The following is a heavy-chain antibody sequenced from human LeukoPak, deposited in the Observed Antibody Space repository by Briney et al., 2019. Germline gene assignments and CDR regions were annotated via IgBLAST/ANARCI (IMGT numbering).Heavy chain of an antibody. CDR3: ARDGYCSGGSCYSAHAFDI. V-gene: IGHV4-34*01. J-gene: IGHJ3*02. CDR2: INHSGST. D-gene: IGHD2-15*01. CDR1: GGSFSGYY. Sequence: PSETLSLTCAVYGGSFSGYYWSWIRQPPGKGLEWIGEINHSGSTYYNPSLKSRVTISVDRSKNQFSLKLSSVTAADTAVYYCARDGYCSGGSCYSAHAFDIWGQGTMVTVSS.